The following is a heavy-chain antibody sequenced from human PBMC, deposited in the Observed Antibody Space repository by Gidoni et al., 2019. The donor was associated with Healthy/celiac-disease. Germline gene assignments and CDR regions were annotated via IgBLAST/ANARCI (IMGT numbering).Heavy chain of an antibody. D-gene: IGHD2-8*02. Sequence: EVQLLESGGGLVQPGGSLRLSCAASGVTFSSYAMSWVRQAPGKGLEWVSAISGSGGSTYYADSVKGRFTISRDNSKNTLYLQMNSLRAEDTAVYYCAKITGGPPAPGYWGQGTLVTVSS. J-gene: IGHJ4*02. V-gene: IGHV3-23*01. CDR3: AKITGGPPAPGY. CDR1: GVTFSSYA. CDR2: ISGSGGST.